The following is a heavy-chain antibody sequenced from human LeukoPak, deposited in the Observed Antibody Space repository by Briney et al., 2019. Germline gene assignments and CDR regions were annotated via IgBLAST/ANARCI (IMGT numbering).Heavy chain of an antibody. CDR2: INPNSGGT. V-gene: IGHV1-2*06. J-gene: IGHJ4*02. D-gene: IGHD3-22*01. CDR3: ARDPEYYYDSSGLDSGDDY. CDR1: GYTFTGYY. Sequence: ASVKFSCKASGYTFTGYYMHWVRQAPGQGLEWTGRINPNSGGTNYAQKFQGRVTMTRDTSISTAYMELSRLRSDDTAVYYCARDPEYYYDSSGLDSGDDYWGQGTLVTVSS.